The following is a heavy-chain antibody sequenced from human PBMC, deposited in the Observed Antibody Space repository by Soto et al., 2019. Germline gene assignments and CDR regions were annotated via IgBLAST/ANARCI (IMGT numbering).Heavy chain of an antibody. J-gene: IGHJ6*02. D-gene: IGHD2-2*01. V-gene: IGHV1-69*13. CDR1: GGPFSSYA. CDR2: IIPILGTP. CDR3: AREAASPNYYFYGMDV. Sequence: ASVKGSCKASGGPFSSYAVTWVGQAPGRGLEWMGVIIPILGTPKYAQDFQDRVTITADETMSTVYMDLSSLRSEDTAVYYCAREAASPNYYFYGMDVWGQGTTVTVSS.